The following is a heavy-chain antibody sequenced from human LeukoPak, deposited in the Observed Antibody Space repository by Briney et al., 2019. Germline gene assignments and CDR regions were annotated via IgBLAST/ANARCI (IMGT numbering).Heavy chain of an antibody. CDR2: ISSSSTI. CDR1: GFTFSSYG. J-gene: IGHJ4*02. Sequence: PGGSLRLSCAASGFTFSSYGMHWVRQAPGKGLEWVSYISSSSTIYYADSVKGRFTISRDNAKNSLYLQMNNLRDEDTAVYYCARGKLRYFDWLFSPFDYWGQGTLVTVSS. D-gene: IGHD3-9*01. CDR3: ARGKLRYFDWLFSPFDY. V-gene: IGHV3-48*02.